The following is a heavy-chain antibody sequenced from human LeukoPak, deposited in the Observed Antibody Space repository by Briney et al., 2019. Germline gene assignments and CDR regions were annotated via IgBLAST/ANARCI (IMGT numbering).Heavy chain of an antibody. V-gene: IGHV3-48*01. D-gene: IGHD4-17*01. J-gene: IGHJ4*02. CDR2: ISSSSSIT. CDR3: ARGTYGDYSADY. CDR1: GFTFSTYT. Sequence: GGSLRLSCAASGFTFSTYTMNWVRQAPGKGLEWVSYISSSSSITYYTDSVKGRFTISRDNAKNSLYLQMNSLRAEDTAVYYCARGTYGDYSADYWGQGTLVTVSS.